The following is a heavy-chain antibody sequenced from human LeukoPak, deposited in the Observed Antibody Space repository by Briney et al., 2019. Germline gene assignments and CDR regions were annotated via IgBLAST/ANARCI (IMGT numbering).Heavy chain of an antibody. D-gene: IGHD3-22*01. J-gene: IGHJ4*02. CDR3: ARVPCYYDSSGNFDY. V-gene: IGHV3-21*01. CDR1: GLTFSSYG. CDR2: ISSSSSYI. Sequence: GGSLRLSCSASGLTFSSYGMHWVRQAPGKGLEWVASISSSSSYIYYADSVKGRFTISRDNAKNSLYLQMNRLRAEDTAVYYCARVPCYYDSSGNFDYWGQGTLVTVSS.